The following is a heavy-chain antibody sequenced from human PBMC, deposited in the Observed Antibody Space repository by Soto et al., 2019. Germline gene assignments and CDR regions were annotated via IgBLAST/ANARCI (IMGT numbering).Heavy chain of an antibody. J-gene: IGHJ5*02. Sequence: QLQLQESGPGLVKPSETLSLTCTVSGGSISSSSYYWGWIRQPPGKGLEWIGSIYYSGSTYYNPSLKSRVTISVDTSKNQFSLKLSSVTAADTAVYYCARHLGAGYGGLVFGWFDPWGQGTLVTVSS. CDR1: GGSISSSSYY. CDR2: IYYSGST. CDR3: ARHLGAGYGGLVFGWFDP. D-gene: IGHD4-17*01. V-gene: IGHV4-39*01.